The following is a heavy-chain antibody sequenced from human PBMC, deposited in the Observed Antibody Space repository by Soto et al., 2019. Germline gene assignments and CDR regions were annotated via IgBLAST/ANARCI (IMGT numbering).Heavy chain of an antibody. Sequence: XGSLRLSCAASGVTFSSYSMNWVRQAPGEGLEWVSYIISSGGTIYYADSVKDRFTISRDNAKNSLYLQMNSLRDEDTAVYYCARVDDTLSGTLDYWGEGNLVTV. V-gene: IGHV3-48*02. CDR1: GVTFSSYS. D-gene: IGHD3-9*01. J-gene: IGHJ4*02. CDR2: IISSGGTI. CDR3: ARVDDTLSGTLDY.